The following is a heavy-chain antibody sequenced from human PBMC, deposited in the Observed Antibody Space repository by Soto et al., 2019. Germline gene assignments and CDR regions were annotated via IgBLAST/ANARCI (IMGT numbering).Heavy chain of an antibody. J-gene: IGHJ4*02. CDR2: IYYSGST. V-gene: IGHV4-30-4*01. CDR3: ARGGPYDYVWGSYRQTSRFDY. Sequence: SETLSLTCTVSGGSISSGDYYWSWIRQPPGKGLEWIGYIYYSGSTYYNPSLKSRVTISVDTSKNQFSLKLSSVTAADTAVYYCARGGPYDYVWGSYRQTSRFDYWGQGTLVTVSS. CDR1: GGSISSGDYY. D-gene: IGHD3-16*02.